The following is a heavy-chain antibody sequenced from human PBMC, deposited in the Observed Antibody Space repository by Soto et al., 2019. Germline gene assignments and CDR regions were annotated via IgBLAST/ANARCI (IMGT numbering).Heavy chain of an antibody. CDR1: GLTFSSYE. Sequence: GGSLRLSCAASGLTFSSYEMNWVRQAPGKGLEWVSYISSSGITTYYADSVKGRFTISRDNAKNSLYLQMNSLRAEDTAVYYCARGLTYYYDSRGYSDAFDIWGQGTMVTVSS. J-gene: IGHJ3*02. D-gene: IGHD3-22*01. CDR2: ISSSGITT. V-gene: IGHV3-48*03. CDR3: ARGLTYYYDSRGYSDAFDI.